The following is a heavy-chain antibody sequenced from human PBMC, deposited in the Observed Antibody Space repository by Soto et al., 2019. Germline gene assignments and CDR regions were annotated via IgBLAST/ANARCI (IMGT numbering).Heavy chain of an antibody. V-gene: IGHV3-11*01. CDR2: ITSSGSAI. Sequence: GGSLRLSCAAYEFTFSDYYMSWIRQAPGKGLEWVAYITSSGSAIYYADSVEGRFTVSWDNAKKSLSLQMTSLRVDDMAVYYCTRGHRQRRDIQHWGQGTLVTVS. CDR3: TRGHRQRRDIQH. J-gene: IGHJ1*01. CDR1: EFTFSDYY. D-gene: IGHD6-25*01.